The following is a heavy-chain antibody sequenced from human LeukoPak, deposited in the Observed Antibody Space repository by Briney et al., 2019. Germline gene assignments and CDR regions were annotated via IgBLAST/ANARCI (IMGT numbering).Heavy chain of an antibody. CDR3: ARDEYKADAY. D-gene: IGHD2/OR15-2a*01. CDR1: GFTFTSYA. V-gene: IGHV3-23*01. Sequence: PGGSLRLSCAASGFTFTSYALDWVRQAPGKGLEWISVISGDGESTHYADSVKGRLTISRDNSKNTLYLQMNSLRAEDTAVYYCARDEYKADAYWGQGTLVTVSS. J-gene: IGHJ4*02. CDR2: ISGDGEST.